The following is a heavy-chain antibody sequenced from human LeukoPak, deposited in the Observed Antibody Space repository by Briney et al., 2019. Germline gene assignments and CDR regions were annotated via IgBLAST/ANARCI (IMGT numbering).Heavy chain of an antibody. Sequence: SVKVSCKASGGTFSSYAISWVRQAPGQGLEWMGGIIPIFGTANYAQKFQGRVTITADESTSTAYMELSSLGSEDTAVYYCARGRGNIVVVVSYFDYWGQGTLVTVSS. CDR2: IIPIFGTA. D-gene: IGHD2-21*01. J-gene: IGHJ4*02. CDR3: ARGRGNIVVVVSYFDY. V-gene: IGHV1-69*13. CDR1: GGTFSSYA.